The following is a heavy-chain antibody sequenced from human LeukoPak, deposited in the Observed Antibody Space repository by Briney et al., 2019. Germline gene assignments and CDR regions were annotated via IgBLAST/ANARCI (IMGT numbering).Heavy chain of an antibody. CDR3: AREGYSGYEVSL. CDR2: IYYSGST. J-gene: IGHJ4*02. V-gene: IGHV4-30-4*08. D-gene: IGHD5-12*01. Sequence: KPSETLSLTCTVSGGSISSGGYYWRWIRQHPGRGLEWIGYIYYSGSTYYNPSLKSRVTISVDTSKNQFSLKLSSVTAADTAVYYCAREGYSGYEVSLWGQGTLVTVSS. CDR1: GGSISSGGYY.